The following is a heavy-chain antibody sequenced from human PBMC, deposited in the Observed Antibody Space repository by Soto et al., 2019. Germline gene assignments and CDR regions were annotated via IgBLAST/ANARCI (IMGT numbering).Heavy chain of an antibody. V-gene: IGHV4-59*01. Sequence: PSETLSLTCTVSGGSISSYYWSWIRQPPGKGLEWIGYIYYSGSTNYNPSLKSRVTISVDTSKNQFSLKLSSVTAADTAVYYCASSVAGTYYFDYWGQGTLVTVSS. D-gene: IGHD6-19*01. CDR1: GGSISSYY. J-gene: IGHJ4*02. CDR2: IYYSGST. CDR3: ASSVAGTYYFDY.